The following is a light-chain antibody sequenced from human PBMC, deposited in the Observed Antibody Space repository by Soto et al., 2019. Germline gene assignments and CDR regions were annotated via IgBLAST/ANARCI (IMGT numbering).Light chain of an antibody. Sequence: ETVMTQSPATLSVSPGERATLSCRASQSVSSNLAWYQQRPGQAPRPLVYGAFTRAAGIPARFSVSGSGTEFTLTISSLQSEDFAVYFCQQYNNWPLTFGGGTKVDIK. CDR1: QSVSSN. CDR2: GAF. CDR3: QQYNNWPLT. V-gene: IGKV3-15*01. J-gene: IGKJ4*01.